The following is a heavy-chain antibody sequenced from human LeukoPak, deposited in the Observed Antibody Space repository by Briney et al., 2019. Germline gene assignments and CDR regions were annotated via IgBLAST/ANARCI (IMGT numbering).Heavy chain of an antibody. Sequence: PSETLSLTCNVSGGPISSYYWSWIRQPPGKGLEWIGYIFYSGYTNYNPSLKSRVTISLDTSKNQFSLKLSSVTAADTAVYYCARRGPAGDSTSSGRNWFDPWGQGTLVTVSS. D-gene: IGHD3-22*01. CDR2: IFYSGYT. J-gene: IGHJ5*02. V-gene: IGHV4-59*01. CDR3: ARRGPAGDSTSSGRNWFDP. CDR1: GGPISSYY.